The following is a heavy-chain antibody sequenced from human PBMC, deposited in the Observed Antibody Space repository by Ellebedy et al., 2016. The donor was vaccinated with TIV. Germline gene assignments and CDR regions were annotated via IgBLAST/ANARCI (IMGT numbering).Heavy chain of an antibody. CDR1: GGSISSYY. J-gene: IGHJ4*02. Sequence: MPSETLSLTCNVSGGSISSYYWSWIRQPPGKELERNGYIYSSGRTDYKHSLKSRMAISVDTSRNQISLKLSSVTAADTAVYYCSAAYGRVTPAYWGQGTLVTVSS. D-gene: IGHD4-17*01. CDR3: SAAYGRVTPAY. CDR2: IYSSGRT. V-gene: IGHV4-59*01.